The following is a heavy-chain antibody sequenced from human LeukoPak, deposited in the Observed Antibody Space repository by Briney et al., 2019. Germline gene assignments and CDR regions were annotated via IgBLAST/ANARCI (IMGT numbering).Heavy chain of an antibody. CDR2: ISSSGGTI. CDR1: GFTFSSYE. CDR3: ARDESGYSGYVRFDP. V-gene: IGHV3-48*03. D-gene: IGHD5-12*01. Sequence: QPVGSLRLSCAASGFTFSSYEMNWVRQAPGKELEWVSYISSSGGTIYYADSVKGRFTISRDNAKNSLYLQMNSLRAEDTAVYYCARDESGYSGYVRFDPWGQGTLVTVSS. J-gene: IGHJ5*02.